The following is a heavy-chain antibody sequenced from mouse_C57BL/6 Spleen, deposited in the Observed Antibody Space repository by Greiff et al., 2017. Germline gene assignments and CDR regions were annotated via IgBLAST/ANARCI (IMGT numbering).Heavy chain of an antibody. Sequence: EVQLQQSGPELVKPGASVKISCKASGYTFTDYYMNWVKQSHGKSLEWIGDINPNNGGTSYNQKFKGKATLTVDKSSSTAYMELRSLTSEASAVSYCSSSYGNPLLYFDVWGTGTTVTVSS. V-gene: IGHV1-26*01. CDR3: SSSYGNPLLYFDV. D-gene: IGHD2-10*01. J-gene: IGHJ1*03. CDR2: INPNNGGT. CDR1: GYTFTDYY.